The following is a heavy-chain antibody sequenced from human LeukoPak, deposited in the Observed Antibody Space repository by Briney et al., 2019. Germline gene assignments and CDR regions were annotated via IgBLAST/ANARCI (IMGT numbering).Heavy chain of an antibody. Sequence: ASVEVSCKASGYTFTSYYMHWVRQAPGQGLEWMGIINPSGGSTSYAQKFQGRVTMTRDTSTSTVYMELSSLRSEDTAVYYCARVGSSSWYESAFDIWGQGTMVTVSS. CDR1: GYTFTSYY. J-gene: IGHJ3*02. D-gene: IGHD6-13*01. CDR3: ARVGSSSWYESAFDI. V-gene: IGHV1-46*01. CDR2: INPSGGST.